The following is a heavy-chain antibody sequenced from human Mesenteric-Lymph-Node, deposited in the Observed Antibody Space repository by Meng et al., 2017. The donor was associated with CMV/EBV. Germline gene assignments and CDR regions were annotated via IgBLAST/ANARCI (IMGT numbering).Heavy chain of an antibody. V-gene: IGHV1-2*02. CDR1: GYSFTDYY. CDR3: ATNPRNTGRYYVS. CDR2: INPDSGGR. Sequence: ASVKVSCKASGYSFTDYYIHWVRQAPGQGLEWMGWINPDSGGRNHAEKVQGRVTTTTDTSLRTAYMELSRLRPDDTAVYYCATNPRNTGRYYVSWGQGTLVTVSS. D-gene: IGHD1-26*01. J-gene: IGHJ4*02.